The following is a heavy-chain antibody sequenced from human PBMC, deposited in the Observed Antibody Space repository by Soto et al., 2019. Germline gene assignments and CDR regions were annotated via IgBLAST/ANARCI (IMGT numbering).Heavy chain of an antibody. Sequence: QVPLAESGGDVVQPGRSLRLSCATSGFSFRNYGMHWLRQAPGKGLEWVAAISYDGGNEYYADSVRGRFTISRDNSKSTLYLQMNSLRAEDTAVYYCAKSEDLNHYNRAEDYWGQGTLVTVSS. CDR3: AKSEDLNHYNRAEDY. CDR2: ISYDGGNE. V-gene: IGHV3-30*18. J-gene: IGHJ4*02. CDR1: GFSFRNYG. D-gene: IGHD3-22*01.